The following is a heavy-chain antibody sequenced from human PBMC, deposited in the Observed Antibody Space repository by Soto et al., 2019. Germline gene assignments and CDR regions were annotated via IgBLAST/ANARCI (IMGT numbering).Heavy chain of an antibody. V-gene: IGHV1-69*01. J-gene: IGHJ3*01. CDR3: ARRTHGYNSAFGF. Sequence: SVKVCSTASGGPFINYAINWVRQAPGLGLEWMGQITPMVGTARHARKFQGRVTIHADEGADTVFMSLSSLRSEDTAVYYCARRTHGYNSAFGFWGQGTVVTV. D-gene: IGHD5-12*01. CDR2: ITPMVGTA. CDR1: GGPFINYA.